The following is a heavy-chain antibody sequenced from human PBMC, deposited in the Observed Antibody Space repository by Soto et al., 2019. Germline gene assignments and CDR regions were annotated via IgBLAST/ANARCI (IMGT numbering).Heavy chain of an antibody. CDR3: AKARPSYYYDSSGYRRGYFDY. D-gene: IGHD3-22*01. CDR1: GFTFSSYA. V-gene: IGHV3-23*01. Sequence: PGGSLRLSCAASGFTFSSYAMSWVRQAPGKGLEWVSAISGSGGSTYYADSVKGRFTISRDNSKNTLYLQMNSLRAEDTAVYYCAKARPSYYYDSSGYRRGYFDYWGQGTLVTVSS. CDR2: ISGSGGST. J-gene: IGHJ4*02.